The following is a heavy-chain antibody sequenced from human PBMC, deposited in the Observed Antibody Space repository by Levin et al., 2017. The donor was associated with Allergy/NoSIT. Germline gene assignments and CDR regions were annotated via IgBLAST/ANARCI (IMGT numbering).Heavy chain of an antibody. Sequence: GGSLRLSFAASGFTFSSYGMHWVRQAPGKGLEWVAVISYDGSNIYYADSVKGRFTISRDNSKNTLYLQMNSLRAEDTAVYYCAKSGSSSWYDYYGMDVWGQGTTVTVSS. V-gene: IGHV3-30*18. CDR3: AKSGSSSWYDYYGMDV. CDR2: ISYDGSNI. J-gene: IGHJ6*02. D-gene: IGHD6-13*01. CDR1: GFTFSSYG.